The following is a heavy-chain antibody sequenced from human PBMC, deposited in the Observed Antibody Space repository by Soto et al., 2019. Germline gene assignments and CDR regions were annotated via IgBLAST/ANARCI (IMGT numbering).Heavy chain of an antibody. CDR1: GGSFSGYY. CDR2: INHSGST. V-gene: IGHV4-34*01. CDR3: ARGLGELSPHPLDAFDI. D-gene: IGHD3-16*02. Sequence: QVQLQQWGAGLLKPSETLSLTCAVYGGSFSGYYWSWIRQPPGKGLEWIGEINHSGSTNYNPSLKSRVTISVDTSKTQFSLKLSSVTAADTAVYYCARGLGELSPHPLDAFDIWGQGTMVTVSS. J-gene: IGHJ3*02.